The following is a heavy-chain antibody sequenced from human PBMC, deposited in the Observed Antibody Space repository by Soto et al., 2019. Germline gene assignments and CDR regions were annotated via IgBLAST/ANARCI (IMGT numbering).Heavy chain of an antibody. Sequence: SETLSLTCTVSGASMNNYYGSWVRQPPGKGLEWIGYMFYSGSSNYNSSLKSRVTISVDTSKNQFSLKLSSVTAADTAVYYCAKDPRSLSYYDFWSGSNWFDPWGQGTLVTVSS. CDR3: AKDPRSLSYYDFWSGSNWFDP. J-gene: IGHJ5*02. CDR2: MFYSGSS. D-gene: IGHD3-3*01. CDR1: GASMNNYY. V-gene: IGHV4-59*01.